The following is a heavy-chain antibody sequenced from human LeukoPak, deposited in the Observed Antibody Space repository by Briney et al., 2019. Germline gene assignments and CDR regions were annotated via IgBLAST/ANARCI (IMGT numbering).Heavy chain of an antibody. CDR3: AKDRSTVAGADDAFDI. CDR2: IRYDGSNK. D-gene: IGHD6-19*01. V-gene: IGHV3-30*02. J-gene: IGHJ3*02. CDR1: GFTFSSYG. Sequence: GGSLRLSCAASGFTFSSYGMHWVRQAPGKGLEWVAFIRYDGSNKYYADSVKGRFTISRDNSKNTLYLQMNSLRAEDTAVYYCAKDRSTVAGADDAFDIWGQGTMVTVS.